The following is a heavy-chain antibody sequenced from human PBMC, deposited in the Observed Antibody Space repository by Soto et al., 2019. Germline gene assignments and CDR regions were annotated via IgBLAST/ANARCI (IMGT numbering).Heavy chain of an antibody. D-gene: IGHD4-17*01. J-gene: IGHJ4*02. Sequence: PGGSLRLSCAASGFTFSSYGMHWVRQAPGKGLEWVAVIWYDGSNKYYADSVKGRFTISRHNSKNTLYLQMNSLRAEDTAVYYCARHYGDYRGNFDYWGQGTLVTVSS. V-gene: IGHV3-33*01. CDR3: ARHYGDYRGNFDY. CDR1: GFTFSSYG. CDR2: IWYDGSNK.